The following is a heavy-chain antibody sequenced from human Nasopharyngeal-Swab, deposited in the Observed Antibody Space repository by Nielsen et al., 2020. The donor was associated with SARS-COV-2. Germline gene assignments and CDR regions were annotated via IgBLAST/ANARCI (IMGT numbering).Heavy chain of an antibody. CDR3: ARWNNWFDP. D-gene: IGHD1-1*01. CDR1: GFTFSSYS. J-gene: IGHJ5*02. V-gene: IGHV3-48*04. CDR2: ISSSSSTI. Sequence: GESLKISCAASGFTFSSYSMNWVRQAPGKGLEWVSYISSSSSTIYYADSVKGRFTISRDNAKNSLYLQMNSLRAEDTAVYYCARWNNWFDPWGQGTLVTDSS.